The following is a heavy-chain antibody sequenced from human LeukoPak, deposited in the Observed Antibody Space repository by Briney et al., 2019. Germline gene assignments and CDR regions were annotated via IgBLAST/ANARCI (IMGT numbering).Heavy chain of an antibody. CDR3: AKDLGRYCSGGSCHIFDY. V-gene: IGHV3-7*01. Sequence: GGSLRLSCAASGFTFSIYWMSWVRQAPGKGLERVANINKDGSDKKYVDSVKGRFTISRDNAKNSLYLQMNSLRAEDTAVYYCAKDLGRYCSGGSCHIFDYWGQGTLVTVSS. J-gene: IGHJ4*02. CDR2: INKDGSDK. D-gene: IGHD2-15*01. CDR1: GFTFSIYW.